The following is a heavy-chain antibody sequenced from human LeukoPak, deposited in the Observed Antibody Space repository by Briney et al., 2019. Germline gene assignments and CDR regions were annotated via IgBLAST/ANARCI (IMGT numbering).Heavy chain of an antibody. CDR3: AKGGTIAAAPFDY. J-gene: IGHJ4*02. D-gene: IGHD6-13*01. CDR2: ISWNSGSI. Sequence: PGGSLRLSCAASGFTFDDYAMHWVRQAPGKGLEWVSGISWNSGSIGYADSVKGRFTISRDNAKNSLYLQMNSLRAEDTALYYCAKGGTIAAAPFDYWGQGTLVTVSS. CDR1: GFTFDDYA. V-gene: IGHV3-9*01.